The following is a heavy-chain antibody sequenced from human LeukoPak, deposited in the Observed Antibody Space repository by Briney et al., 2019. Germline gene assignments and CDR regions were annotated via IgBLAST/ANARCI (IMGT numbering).Heavy chain of an antibody. CDR1: GGSISSCY. Sequence: SETLSLTCTVSGGSISSCYWSWIRQPPGKGLEWIGYIYYSGSTNYNPSLKSRVTISLDTSKNQFSLQLSSVTAADTAVYYCARDMGSGSYPYYFDYWGQGTLVTVSS. CDR3: ARDMGSGSYPYYFDY. J-gene: IGHJ4*02. CDR2: IYYSGST. D-gene: IGHD3-10*01. V-gene: IGHV4-59*01.